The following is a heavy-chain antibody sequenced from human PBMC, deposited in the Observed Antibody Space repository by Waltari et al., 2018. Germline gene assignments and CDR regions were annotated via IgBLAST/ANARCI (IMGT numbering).Heavy chain of an antibody. CDR1: GFTFSSYA. Sequence: QVQLVESGGGVVQPGRSLRLSCAASGFTFSSYAMHWVRQAPGKGLAWVAVLSYDGSNKYYADSVKGRFTIARDNAKNTLYLQMNSLRAEDTAVYYCAREGTRIFQIVVTGVLDYWGQGTLVTVSS. J-gene: IGHJ4*02. D-gene: IGHD5-12*01. CDR2: LSYDGSNK. V-gene: IGHV3-30-3*01. CDR3: AREGTRIFQIVVTGVLDY.